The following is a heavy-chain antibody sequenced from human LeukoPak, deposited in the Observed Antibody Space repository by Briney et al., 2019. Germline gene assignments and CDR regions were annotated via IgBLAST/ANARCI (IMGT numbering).Heavy chain of an antibody. CDR2: ISYDGSNK. V-gene: IGHV3-30-3*01. CDR3: ARDHSYDSSGYYWDDAFDI. D-gene: IGHD3-22*01. Sequence: GGSLRLSCAASGFTFSSYAMHWVRQAPGKGLEWVAVISYDGSNKYYADSVKGRFTISRDNSKNTLYLQMNSLRAEDTAVYYCARDHSYDSSGYYWDDAFDIWGQGTMATVSS. J-gene: IGHJ3*02. CDR1: GFTFSSYA.